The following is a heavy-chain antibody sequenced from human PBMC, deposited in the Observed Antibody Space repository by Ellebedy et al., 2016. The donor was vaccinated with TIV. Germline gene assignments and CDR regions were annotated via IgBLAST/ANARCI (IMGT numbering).Heavy chain of an antibody. CDR3: ARNLVIFTFDKWYFDL. D-gene: IGHD3/OR15-3a*01. Sequence: SETLSLTCTVSGGSISSYPYHWGWIRQPPGKGLEWIGTIYYGGDTYYNPSLKSRVTISVDTSKNQFSLKLSSVTAADTAVYFCARNLVIFTFDKWYFDLWGRGTLVTVSS. CDR2: IYYGGDT. V-gene: IGHV4-39*01. CDR1: GGSISSYPYH. J-gene: IGHJ2*01.